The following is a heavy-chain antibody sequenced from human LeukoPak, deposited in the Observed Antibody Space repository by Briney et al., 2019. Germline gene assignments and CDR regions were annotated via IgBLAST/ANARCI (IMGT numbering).Heavy chain of an antibody. V-gene: IGHV3-64*02. CDR1: GFTFTAYA. J-gene: IGHJ4*02. D-gene: IGHD3-22*01. Sequence: GGSLRLSCAASGFTFTAYAIYWVRQAPGKGLEYVAAISGNGGDTHYADSVKGRFTISRDNAKNTLFVQLDSLRPEDMAVYYCARDRAAGLDYDPSGLDYWGQGTLVAVSS. CDR2: ISGNGGDT. CDR3: ARDRAAGLDYDPSGLDY.